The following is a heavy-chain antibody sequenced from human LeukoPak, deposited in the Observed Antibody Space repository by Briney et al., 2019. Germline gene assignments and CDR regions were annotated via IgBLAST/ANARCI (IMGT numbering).Heavy chain of an antibody. J-gene: IGHJ6*02. CDR2: IKQDGSEK. CDR1: GFTFSSYA. Sequence: PGGSLRLSCAASGFTFSSYAMSWVRQAPGKGLEWVANIKQDGSEKYYVDSVKGRFTISRDNAKNSLYLQMNSLRAEDTAVYYCARDRYSSSSSYYYYYGMDVWGQGTTVTVSS. CDR3: ARDRYSSSSSYYYYYGMDV. D-gene: IGHD6-6*01. V-gene: IGHV3-7*01.